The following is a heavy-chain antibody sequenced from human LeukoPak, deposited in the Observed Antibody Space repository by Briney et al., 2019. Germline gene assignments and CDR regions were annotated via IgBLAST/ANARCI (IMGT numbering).Heavy chain of an antibody. D-gene: IGHD1-26*01. Sequence: SETLSLTCTVSGGSISSGSYYWSWIRQPPGKGLEWIGYIYYSGSTNYNPSLKSRVTISVDTSKNQFSLKLSSVTAADTAVYSCARGGSFFDYWGQGTLVTVSS. V-gene: IGHV4-61*01. CDR3: ARGGSFFDY. CDR1: GGSISSGSYY. CDR2: IYYSGST. J-gene: IGHJ4*02.